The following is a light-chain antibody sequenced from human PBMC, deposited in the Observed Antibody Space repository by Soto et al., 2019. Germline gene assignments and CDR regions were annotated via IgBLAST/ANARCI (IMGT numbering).Light chain of an antibody. J-gene: IGLJ1*01. CDR1: SSDVGGYNY. Sequence: QSSLTQPASVSGSPGQSLTISCTGTSSDVGGYNYVSWYQQHPGKAPKLMIYDVSNRPSGVSNRFSGSKSGNTASLTISGLQAEEEADYYCSSYTSSSSRFSGPGTKVPVL. V-gene: IGLV2-14*01. CDR3: SSYTSSSSRF. CDR2: DVS.